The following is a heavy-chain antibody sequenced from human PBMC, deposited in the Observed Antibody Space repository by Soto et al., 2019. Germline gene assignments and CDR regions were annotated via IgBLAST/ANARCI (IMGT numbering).Heavy chain of an antibody. J-gene: IGHJ3*02. V-gene: IGHV3-21*01. CDR3: ARDDGLSSTNVKAFDI. Sequence: PGGFLRLSCAASGFTFSRYYMNWVRQAPGKGLEWVSSISTTSTYTHYADSLKGRFTISRDNAKKLLYLQMDSLRAEDTAVYYCARDDGLSSTNVKAFDIWGQGTKVTVSS. D-gene: IGHD2-2*01. CDR1: GFTFSRYY. CDR2: ISTTSTYT.